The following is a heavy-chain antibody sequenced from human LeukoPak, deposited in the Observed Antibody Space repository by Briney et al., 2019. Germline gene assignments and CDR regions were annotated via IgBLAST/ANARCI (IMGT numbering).Heavy chain of an antibody. D-gene: IGHD3-22*01. CDR2: INWNCGRT. V-gene: IGHV3-20*04. CDR1: GFTFDDNG. J-gene: IGHJ6*03. CDR3: ARLPYYYDSSGYQDYYYYYMDV. Sequence: RAGGSLRLSCAASGFTFDDNGMSWVRLGQGQGLEWVSGINWNCGRTGYADSVKGRFTHSRDNAKHSLYLQMNSLRAEYTALYYCARLPYYYDSSGYQDYYYYYMDVWGKGTTVTVSS.